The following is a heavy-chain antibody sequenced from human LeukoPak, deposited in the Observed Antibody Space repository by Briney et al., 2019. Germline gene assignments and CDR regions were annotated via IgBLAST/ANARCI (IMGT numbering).Heavy chain of an antibody. CDR1: GGSISSYY. CDR3: ARDRADWYFDL. CDR2: IYHSGST. Sequence: KPSETLSLTCTVSGGSISSYYWSWIRQPPGKGLEWIGYIYHSGSTYYNPSLESRVTISVDRSKNQFSLKLSSVTAADTAVYYCARDRADWYFDLWGRGTLVTVSS. J-gene: IGHJ2*01. V-gene: IGHV4-59*12. D-gene: IGHD3-10*01.